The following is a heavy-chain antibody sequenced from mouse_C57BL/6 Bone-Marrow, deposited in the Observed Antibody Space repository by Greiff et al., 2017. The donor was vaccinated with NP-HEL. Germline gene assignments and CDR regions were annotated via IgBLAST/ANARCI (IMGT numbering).Heavy chain of an antibody. CDR2: IRSKSNNYAT. V-gene: IGHV10-1*01. D-gene: IGHD2-3*01. CDR3: VRQGYDGYYLDY. CDR1: GFSFNTYA. Sequence: EVKLMESGGGLVQPKGSLKLSCAASGFSFNTYAMNWVRQAPGKGLEWVARIRSKSNNYATYYADSLKDRFTISRDDSESMLYLQMNNFKTDDTAMYYCVRQGYDGYYLDYWGQGTTLTVSS. J-gene: IGHJ2*01.